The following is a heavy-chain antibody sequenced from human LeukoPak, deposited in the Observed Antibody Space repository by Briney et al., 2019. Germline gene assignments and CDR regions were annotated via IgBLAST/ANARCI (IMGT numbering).Heavy chain of an antibody. J-gene: IGHJ6*04. Sequence: GESLKISCKGSGYSFTSYWIGWVRQMPGKGLEWMGIIYPGDSDTRYSPSFQGQVTISAAKSISTAYLQWSSLKASDTAMYYCARQMGGYDPYYYYGMDVWGKGTTVTVSS. CDR1: GYSFTSYW. CDR2: IYPGDSDT. CDR3: ARQMGGYDPYYYYGMDV. D-gene: IGHD5-12*01. V-gene: IGHV5-51*01.